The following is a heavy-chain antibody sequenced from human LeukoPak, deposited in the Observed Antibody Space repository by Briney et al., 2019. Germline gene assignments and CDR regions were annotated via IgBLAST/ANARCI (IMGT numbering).Heavy chain of an antibody. D-gene: IGHD3-16*01. J-gene: IGHJ4*02. CDR1: GFAFSSNW. Sequence: GGSLRLSCAASGFAFSSNWMHWVRQAPGKGLVGVSHISTDPMTITYADFAKGRFTISRDNAKNTLYPQMNSLRAEDTALYYCVRGQETAWGLDYWGQGTLVTVSS. CDR2: ISTDPMTI. CDR3: VRGQETAWGLDY. V-gene: IGHV3-74*01.